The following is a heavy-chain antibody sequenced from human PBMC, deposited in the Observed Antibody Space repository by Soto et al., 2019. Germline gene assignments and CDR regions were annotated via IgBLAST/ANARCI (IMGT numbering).Heavy chain of an antibody. CDR3: AKDRDKNYDFWSGPDAFGI. D-gene: IGHD3-3*01. CDR2: ISGSGGST. Sequence: RLSCAASGFTFSSYAMSWVRQAPGKGLEWVSAISGSGGSTYYADSVKGRFTISRDNSKNTLYLQMNSLRAEDTAVYYCAKDRDKNYDFWSGPDAFGIWGQGTMVTVSS. J-gene: IGHJ3*02. V-gene: IGHV3-23*01. CDR1: GFTFSSYA.